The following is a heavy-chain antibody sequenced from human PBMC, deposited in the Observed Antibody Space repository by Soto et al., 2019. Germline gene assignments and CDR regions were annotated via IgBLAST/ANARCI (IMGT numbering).Heavy chain of an antibody. J-gene: IGHJ5*02. D-gene: IGHD3-3*01. V-gene: IGHV4-31*03. CDR1: GGSISSGGYY. CDR2: IYYSGST. Sequence: PSETLSLTCTVSGGSISSGGYYWSWIRQHPGKGLEWIGYIYYSGSTNYNPSLKSRVTISVDTSKNQFSLKLSSVTAADTAVYYCARGRPAGYDFWSGYYPNWFDPWGQGTLVTVSS. CDR3: ARGRPAGYDFWSGYYPNWFDP.